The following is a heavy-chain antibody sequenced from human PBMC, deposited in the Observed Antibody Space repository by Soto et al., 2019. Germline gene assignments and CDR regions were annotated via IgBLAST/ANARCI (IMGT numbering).Heavy chain of an antibody. D-gene: IGHD2-2*02. V-gene: IGHV1-24*01. J-gene: IGHJ5*02. Sequence: ASVKLSCKVAGYTLTELSMHWVRQAPGKGLEWMGGFDPEDGETIYAQKFQGRVTMTEDTSTDTAYMELSSLRSEDTAVYYCATDSPKYCSSTSCYKWGWFDPWGQGTLVTVSS. CDR3: ATDSPKYCSSTSCYKWGWFDP. CDR1: GYTLTELS. CDR2: FDPEDGET.